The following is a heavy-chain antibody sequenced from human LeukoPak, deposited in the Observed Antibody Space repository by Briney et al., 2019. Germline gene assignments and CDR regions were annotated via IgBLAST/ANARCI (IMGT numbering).Heavy chain of an antibody. CDR3: ARGDIRGYCSSTSCYEIDY. J-gene: IGHJ4*02. V-gene: IGHV3-33*01. D-gene: IGHD2-2*01. CDR1: GFTFSSYG. Sequence: GGSLRLSCAASGFTFSSYGMHRVRQAPGKGLEWVAVIWYDGSNKYYADSVKGRFTISRDNSKNTLYLQMNSLRAEDTAVYYCARGDIRGYCSSTSCYEIDYWGQGTLVTVSS. CDR2: IWYDGSNK.